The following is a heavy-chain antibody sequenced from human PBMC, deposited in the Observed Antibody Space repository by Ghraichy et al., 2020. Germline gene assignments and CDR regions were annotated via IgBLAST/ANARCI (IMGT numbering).Heavy chain of an antibody. CDR3: ARDLSSSWPRDYYGMDV. Sequence: SETLSLTCTVSGGSISSGGYYWSWIRQHPRKGLEWIGYIYYSGSTYYNPSLKSRVTISVDTSKNQFSLKLSSVTAADTAVYYCARDLSSSWPRDYYGMDVWGQGTTVTVSS. V-gene: IGHV4-31*03. J-gene: IGHJ6*02. CDR2: IYYSGST. CDR1: GGSISSGGYY. D-gene: IGHD6-13*01.